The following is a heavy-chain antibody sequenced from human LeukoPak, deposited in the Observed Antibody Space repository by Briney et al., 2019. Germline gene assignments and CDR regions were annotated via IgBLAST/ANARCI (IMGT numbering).Heavy chain of an antibody. CDR3: AREGEFTYYYGSGSPPYAFDI. CDR1: GFTFSDYY. J-gene: IGHJ3*02. V-gene: IGHV3-53*01. D-gene: IGHD3-10*01. CDR2: IYSGGST. Sequence: PGGSLRLSCAASGFTFSDYYMSWVRQAPGRGLEWVSVIYSGGSTYYADSVKGRFTISRDNSKNTLYLQMNSLRAEDTAVYYCAREGEFTYYYGSGSPPYAFDIWGQGTMVTVSS.